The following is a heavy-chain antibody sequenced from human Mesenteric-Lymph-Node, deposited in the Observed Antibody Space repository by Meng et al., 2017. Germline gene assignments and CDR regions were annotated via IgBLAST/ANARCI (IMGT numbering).Heavy chain of an antibody. Sequence: PLEESGPGLAKPSQPLSLTCTVSGGSISSGNHYWSWIRQHPGKGLEYIGYIYYSGSTYYNPSLKSRVIISVDTSKNQFSLRLNSVTAADTAVYYCASLYGDSSVWYLDLWGRGTLVTVSS. V-gene: IGHV4-31*03. CDR2: IYYSGST. D-gene: IGHD4-17*01. CDR1: GGSISSGNHY. J-gene: IGHJ2*01. CDR3: ASLYGDSSVWYLDL.